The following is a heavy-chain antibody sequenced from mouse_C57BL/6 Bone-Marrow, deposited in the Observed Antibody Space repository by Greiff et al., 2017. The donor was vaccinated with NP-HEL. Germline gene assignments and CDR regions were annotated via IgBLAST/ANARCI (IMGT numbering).Heavy chain of an antibody. D-gene: IGHD4-1*01. Sequence: QVHVKQPGAELVKPGASVKMSCKASGYTFTSNWITWVKQRPGQGLEWIGDIYPGSGSTNYNEKFKSKATLTVDTSSSTAYMQLSSLTSEDSAVYYCARYPGTGYYFDYWGQGTTLTVSS. CDR1: GYTFTSNW. CDR2: IYPGSGST. CDR3: ARYPGTGYYFDY. V-gene: IGHV1-55*01. J-gene: IGHJ2*01.